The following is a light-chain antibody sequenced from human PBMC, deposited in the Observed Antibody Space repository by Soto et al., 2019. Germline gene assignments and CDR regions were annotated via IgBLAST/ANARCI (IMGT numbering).Light chain of an antibody. V-gene: IGKV1-5*03. CDR3: QQYSTSAHT. CDR2: RAS. CDR1: QSISNC. Sequence: DIQMTQSPSTLSASVGDRVTITCRASQSISNCLAWYQQKPGKAPKLLIYRASALESGVPSRFSGSGSGTEFTLTISSLQPDDFATYYFQQYSTSAHTFGQGTKLEI. J-gene: IGKJ2*01.